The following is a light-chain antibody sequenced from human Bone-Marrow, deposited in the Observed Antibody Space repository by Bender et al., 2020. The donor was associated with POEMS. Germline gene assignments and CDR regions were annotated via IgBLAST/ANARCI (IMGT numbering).Light chain of an antibody. Sequence: QSALAQPASVSGSPGQSITLSCTGDSSDVGGFIYVSWYQQHPGKTPKLIISEVSKRPSGVSGRFSASKSGHTASLTISGLRTEDEADYYCCSYTGTSNAFYVFGTGTRVIVL. CDR3: CSYTGTSNAFYV. J-gene: IGLJ1*01. V-gene: IGLV2-14*01. CDR2: EVS. CDR1: SSDVGGFIY.